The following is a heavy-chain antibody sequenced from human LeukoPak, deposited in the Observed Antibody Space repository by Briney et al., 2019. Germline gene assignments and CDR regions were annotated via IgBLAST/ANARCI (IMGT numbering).Heavy chain of an antibody. CDR2: IIPIFGTA. V-gene: IGHV1-69*13. Sequence: SVKVSCKASAGTFSSYAISWVRQAPGQGLEGMGRIIPIFGTANYAQKFRGRVTITADESTSTAYMELSSLRSEDTAVYYCARYFPNEWFDPWGQGTLVTVSS. J-gene: IGHJ5*02. D-gene: IGHD2/OR15-2a*01. CDR3: ARYFPNEWFDP. CDR1: AGTFSSYA.